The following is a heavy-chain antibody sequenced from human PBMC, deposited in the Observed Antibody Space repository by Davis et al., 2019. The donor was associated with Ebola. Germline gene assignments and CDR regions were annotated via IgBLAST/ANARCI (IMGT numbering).Heavy chain of an antibody. CDR3: AKGGSGWPSDYSYGMGV. V-gene: IGHV3-30*18. CDR1: GFVFRNYV. Sequence: GASLKISCVASGFVFRNYVMSWVRQAPGKGLEWVAVISYDGSTKYYADSVKGRFTISRDNAKNSLYLQMNSLRAEDTAVYYCAKGGSGWPSDYSYGMGVWGKGTTVTVSS. J-gene: IGHJ6*04. D-gene: IGHD6-19*01. CDR2: ISYDGSTK.